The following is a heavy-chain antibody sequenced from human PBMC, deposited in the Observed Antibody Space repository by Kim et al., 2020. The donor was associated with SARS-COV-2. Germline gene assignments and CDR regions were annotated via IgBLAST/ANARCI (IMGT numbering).Heavy chain of an antibody. V-gene: IGHV1-18*01. D-gene: IGHD3-16*01. CDR3: AKSRERALFAVDY. Sequence: YAKNFQGRVTLTTDTPTSTVYMELRSLRSDGTAVYYCAKSRERALFAVDYWGQGTQVTVSS. J-gene: IGHJ4*02.